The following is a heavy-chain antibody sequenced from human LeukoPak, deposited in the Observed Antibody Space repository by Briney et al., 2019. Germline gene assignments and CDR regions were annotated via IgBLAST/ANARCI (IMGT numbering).Heavy chain of an antibody. D-gene: IGHD5-18*01. J-gene: IGHJ4*02. CDR3: AGDGYSYGFDY. V-gene: IGHV1-3*01. Sequence: ASVKVSCKASGYTFTNFGIHWVRQAPGQRLEWMGWINPGNGNTKYSQKIQGRVTITRDTSASTAYMELSSVRSEDSAVYYCAGDGYSYGFDYWAREPWSPSPQ. CDR2: INPGNGNT. CDR1: GYTFTNFG.